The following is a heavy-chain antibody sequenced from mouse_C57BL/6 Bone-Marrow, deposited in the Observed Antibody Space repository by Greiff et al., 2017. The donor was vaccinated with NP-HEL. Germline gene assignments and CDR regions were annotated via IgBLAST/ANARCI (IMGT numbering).Heavy chain of an antibody. V-gene: IGHV1-81*01. CDR2: IYPRSGTT. Sequence: QVQLQQSGAELARPGASVKLSCKASGYTFTSYGISWVKQRTGQGLEWIGEIYPRSGTTYYNEKFKGKATLTADKSSSTAYMELRSLTSEDSAVYFCARGTYYRENAMDYWGQGTSVTVSS. CDR1: GYTFTSYG. D-gene: IGHD2-14*01. CDR3: ARGTYYRENAMDY. J-gene: IGHJ4*01.